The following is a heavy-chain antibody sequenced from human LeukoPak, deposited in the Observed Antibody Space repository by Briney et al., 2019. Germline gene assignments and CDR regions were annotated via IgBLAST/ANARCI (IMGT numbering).Heavy chain of an antibody. D-gene: IGHD6-13*01. V-gene: IGHV3-30*02. CDR3: AKDPATGYSSSWAFDY. CDR1: GFTFNNYG. J-gene: IGHJ4*02. Sequence: GGSLRLSCAASGFTFNNYGMHWVRQAPGKGLEWVAFIRYDGSETSYADSVKGRFTISRDSSKNTLYLQMNSLRSEDTAVYYCAKDPATGYSSSWAFDYWGQGTLVTVSS. CDR2: IRYDGSET.